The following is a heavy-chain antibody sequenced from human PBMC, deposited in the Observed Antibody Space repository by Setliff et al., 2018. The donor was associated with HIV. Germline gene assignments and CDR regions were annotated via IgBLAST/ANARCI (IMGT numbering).Heavy chain of an antibody. Sequence: GGSLRLSCAASGYTVSSTHMSWVRQAPGKGLEWVSVTYIYGNTYYADSVKGRFTISRDNSKNMVYLQINSLRPEDTAVYYCARDPGLPVVAFDIWGQGTMVT. CDR3: ARDPGLPVVAFDI. CDR2: TYIYGNT. J-gene: IGHJ3*02. V-gene: IGHV3-66*03. CDR1: GYTVSSTH. D-gene: IGHD3-16*01.